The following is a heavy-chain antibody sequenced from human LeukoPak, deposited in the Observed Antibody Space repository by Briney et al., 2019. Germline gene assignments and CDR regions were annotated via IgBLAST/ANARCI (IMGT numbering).Heavy chain of an antibody. J-gene: IGHJ4*02. Sequence: GGSLRLSCAASGFTFSSYAMGWVRQAPGKGLEWVSAISGSGGSTYYADSVKGRFTISRDNSKNTLYLQMNSLRAEDTAVYYCAKKGDSMVRGVIKGASFDYWGQGTLVTVSS. CDR1: GFTFSSYA. V-gene: IGHV3-23*01. CDR3: AKKGDSMVRGVIKGASFDY. D-gene: IGHD3-10*01. CDR2: ISGSGGST.